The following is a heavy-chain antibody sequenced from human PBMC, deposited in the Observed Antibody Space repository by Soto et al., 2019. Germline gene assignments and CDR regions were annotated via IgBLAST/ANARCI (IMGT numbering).Heavy chain of an antibody. J-gene: IGHJ4*02. CDR2: ISNNNYNT. D-gene: IGHD3-10*01. Sequence: QVQLVQSGAEVKKPGASVKVSCKASGYTFTNYGIGWVRQAPGQGPEWMGWISNNNYNTKYAQNFQGRVTLTTDTSTSTAYMELRSLRSDDTAVYYCAQENVNFPRGQFERWGQGTLVVVSS. CDR3: AQENVNFPRGQFER. V-gene: IGHV1-18*01. CDR1: GYTFTNYG.